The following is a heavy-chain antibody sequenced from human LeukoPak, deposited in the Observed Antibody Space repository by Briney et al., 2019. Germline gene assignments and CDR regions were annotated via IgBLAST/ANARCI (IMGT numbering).Heavy chain of an antibody. CDR3: AQGGTY. CDR2: ITSSGSGT. V-gene: IGHV3-23*05. CDR1: GFTFSSYA. J-gene: IGHJ4*02. Sequence: PGGSLRLSCAASGFTFSSYAMSWVRQAPGKGLEWVSSITSSGSGTYYADSVKGRFTISRDNSKSTLYLQMNSLRADDTAIYYCAQGGTYWGQGTLVTVSS.